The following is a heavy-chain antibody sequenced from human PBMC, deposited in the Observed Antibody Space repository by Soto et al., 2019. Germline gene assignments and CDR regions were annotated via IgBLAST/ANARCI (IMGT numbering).Heavy chain of an antibody. CDR3: AREATVYYYGMDV. CDR1: GGSISSGDYY. CDR2: IYYSGST. J-gene: IGHJ6*02. V-gene: IGHV4-31*03. Sequence: QVQLQESGPGLVKPSQTLSLTCTVSGGSISSGDYYWSWIRQHPGKGLEWIGYIYYSGSTYYNPSLKGRLTISVDTSKNQFSLKLSSVTAADTAVYYCAREATVYYYGMDVWGQGTTVTVSS. D-gene: IGHD4-17*01.